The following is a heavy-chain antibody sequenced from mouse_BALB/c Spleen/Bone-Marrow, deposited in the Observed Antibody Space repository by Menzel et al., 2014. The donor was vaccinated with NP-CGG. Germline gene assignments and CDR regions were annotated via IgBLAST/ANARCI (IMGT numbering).Heavy chain of an antibody. CDR3: ARIHYYRFFAY. D-gene: IGHD1-2*01. Sequence: EVKVEESGGGLVQPGGSLKLSCAASGFDFSRYWMSWVRQAPGKGLEWIGEINPDSSTLNYTPSLKDKSIISRDNPKNTLYLQMNIVRSDDTSLYYCARIHYYRFFAYWGQGTLVTVSA. V-gene: IGHV4-1*02. CDR2: INPDSSTL. J-gene: IGHJ3*01. CDR1: GFDFSRYW.